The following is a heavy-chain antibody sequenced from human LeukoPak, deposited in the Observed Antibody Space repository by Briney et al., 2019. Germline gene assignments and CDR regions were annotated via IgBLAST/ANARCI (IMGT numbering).Heavy chain of an antibody. D-gene: IGHD6-19*01. Sequence: MXXVRQAPEKGLEWVSVVSGSGDSTYYVDSVKGRFTIARDNSKNTLYLQMNSLRAEDTAVYYCAKGQVAGPTKNRFDYWGQGTLVTVSS. CDR3: AKGQVAGPTKNRFDY. V-gene: IGHV3-23*01. CDR2: VSGSGDST. J-gene: IGHJ4*02.